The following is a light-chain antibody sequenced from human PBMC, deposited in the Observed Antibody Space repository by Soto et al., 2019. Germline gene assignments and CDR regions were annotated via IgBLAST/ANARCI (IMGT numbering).Light chain of an antibody. CDR3: QHYNFWAST. CDR1: QSVNSN. V-gene: IGKV3-15*01. J-gene: IGKJ2*01. CDR2: DAS. Sequence: IVLVQPPATLSVSPGEGATLSCRASQSVNSNLAWYQQKPGQAPRLLIYDASARATGISVRFSGSGSETEFTLTISSLQCEDCALYYCQHYNFWASTFGQGTKVDIK.